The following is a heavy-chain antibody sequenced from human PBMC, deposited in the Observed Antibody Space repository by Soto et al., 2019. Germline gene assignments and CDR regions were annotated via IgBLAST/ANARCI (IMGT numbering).Heavy chain of an antibody. J-gene: IGHJ6*02. CDR2: IGESGTPT. D-gene: IGHD2-2*01. Sequence: GGSLRLSCAASGFTFSSYAMKWVRQAPGKGLEWVSLIGESGTPTYYADSVKGRFTISRDNSGNTLFLEMYSLRAEDTAVYYCARYIPGVRYYGMAVWGQGTTVTVSS. CDR1: GFTFSSYA. CDR3: ARYIPGVRYYGMAV. V-gene: IGHV3-23*01.